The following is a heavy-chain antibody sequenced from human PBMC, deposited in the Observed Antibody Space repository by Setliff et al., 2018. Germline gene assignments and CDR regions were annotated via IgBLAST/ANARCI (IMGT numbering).Heavy chain of an antibody. CDR3: IRDTSGRDAFDI. CDR2: INQDGSET. CDR1: RFTFSNYW. V-gene: IGHV3-7*03. J-gene: IGHJ3*02. D-gene: IGHD6-19*01. Sequence: LRLSCAASRFTFSNYWMTWVRQAPGKGLEWVANINQDGSETYYVDSVKGRFTISRDNAKNSMYLQMNSLRAEDTAVYYCIRDTSGRDAFDIWGQGTMVTVS.